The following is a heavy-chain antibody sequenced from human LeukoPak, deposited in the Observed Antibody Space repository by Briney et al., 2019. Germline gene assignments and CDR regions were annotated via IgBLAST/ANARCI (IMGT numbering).Heavy chain of an antibody. V-gene: IGHV1-2*02. CDR1: GYTFSGYY. D-gene: IGHD3-10*01. Sequence: ASVKVSCKASGYTFSGYYIFWVRRAPGQGLEWMGWINPNSGGTNYAQKFQGRVTMTRDTSISTAYMELSRLRSDDTAVYYCARVWFGELFHFDYWGQGTLVTVSS. J-gene: IGHJ4*02. CDR2: INPNSGGT. CDR3: ARVWFGELFHFDY.